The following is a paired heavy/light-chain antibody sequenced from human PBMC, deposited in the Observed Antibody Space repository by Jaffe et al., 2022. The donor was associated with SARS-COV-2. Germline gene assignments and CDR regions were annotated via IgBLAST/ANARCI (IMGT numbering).Heavy chain of an antibody. CDR1: GFVVSDHQ. D-gene: IGHD3-9*01. V-gene: IGHV3-11*01. Sequence: QVQLVESGGGLVKPGGSLRLSCAASGFVVSDHQMSWIRQAPGKGLEWIADISRSDATYYADSVTGRFTISRDNAKNSLFLQLNSLRAEDTAVYYCARDAVSYDILTGHFRSNYYYYMDVWGRGTTVTVSS. CDR3: ARDAVSYDILTGHFRSNYYYYMDV. CDR2: ISRSDAT. J-gene: IGHJ6*03.
Light chain of an antibody. Sequence: DVQMTQSPSTLSASVGDRVTITCRASHSISTWLAWYQQKPGKAPKLLIYQASSLESGVPSRFSGSGSGTEFTLTISSLQPDDFATYYCQHYSNYFWTFGQGTKVEI. CDR2: QAS. J-gene: IGKJ1*01. CDR1: HSISTW. V-gene: IGKV1-5*03. CDR3: QHYSNYFWT.